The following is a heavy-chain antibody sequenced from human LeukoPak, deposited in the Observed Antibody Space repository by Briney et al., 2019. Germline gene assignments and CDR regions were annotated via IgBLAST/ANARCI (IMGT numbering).Heavy chain of an antibody. CDR1: GFTFSGSA. CDR3: TTDVSILYTAMVDPNRYYYYYMDV. CDR2: IRSKANSYAT. J-gene: IGHJ6*03. V-gene: IGHV3-73*01. Sequence: GGSLRLSCAASGFTFSGSAMHWVRQASGKGLEWVGRIRSKANSYATAYAASVKGRFTISRDDSKSTAYLQMNSLKTEDTAVYYCTTDVSILYTAMVDPNRYYYYYMDVWGKGTTVTVSS. D-gene: IGHD5-18*01.